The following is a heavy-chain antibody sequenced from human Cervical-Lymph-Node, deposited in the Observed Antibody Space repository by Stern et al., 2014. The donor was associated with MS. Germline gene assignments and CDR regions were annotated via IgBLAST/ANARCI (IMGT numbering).Heavy chain of an antibody. J-gene: IGHJ4*02. CDR3: ARDPFSGSHHHYFDY. V-gene: IGHV1-18*04. D-gene: IGHD1-26*01. CDR2: ISAYNGNT. CDR1: GYTFTSYG. Sequence: QMQLVQSGAEVKKPGASVKVSCKASGYTFTSYGISWVRQAPGQGLEWMGWISAYNGNTNYAQKLQGRVTMTTDTSTSTAYMELRSLRSDDTAVYYCARDPFSGSHHHYFDYWGQGTLVTVSS.